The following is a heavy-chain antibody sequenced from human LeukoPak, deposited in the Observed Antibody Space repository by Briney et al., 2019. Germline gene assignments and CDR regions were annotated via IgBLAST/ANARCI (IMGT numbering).Heavy chain of an antibody. CDR1: GGSLSSYY. J-gene: IGHJ5*02. V-gene: IGHV4-59*12. CDR2: IYYSGST. Sequence: SETLFLTCTVSGGSLSSYYWSWIRQPPGKGLEWIGSIYYSGSTYYNPSLKSRVTISVDTSKNQFSLKLSSVTAADTAVYYCARGRVVVTLYNWFDPWGQGTLVTVSS. D-gene: IGHD2-15*01. CDR3: ARGRVVVTLYNWFDP.